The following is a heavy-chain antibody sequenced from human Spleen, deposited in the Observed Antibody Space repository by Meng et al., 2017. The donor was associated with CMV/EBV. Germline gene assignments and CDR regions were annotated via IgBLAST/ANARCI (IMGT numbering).Heavy chain of an antibody. CDR3: ARVGVGY. Sequence: QVQVVELGGGVVQPGRSLRLSCAAYGFTFSSYGMHWVRQAPGKGLEWVAVISYDGRNKYYADSVKGRFTISRDNSKNTLYLQMNSLRAEDTAVYYCARVGVGYWGQGTLVTVSS. CDR2: ISYDGRNK. J-gene: IGHJ4*02. D-gene: IGHD2-15*01. V-gene: IGHV3-30*04. CDR1: GFTFSSYG.